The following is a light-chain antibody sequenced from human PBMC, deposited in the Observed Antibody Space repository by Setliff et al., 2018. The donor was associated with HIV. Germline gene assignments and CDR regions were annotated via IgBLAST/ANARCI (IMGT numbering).Light chain of an antibody. CDR1: SSDVGGYTY. V-gene: IGLV2-11*01. CDR3: CSYAGSFTWV. CDR2: DVS. Sequence: VLAQPRSVSGSRGQSVTISCTGSSSDVGGYTYVSWYQQHPGKSPKLMIYDVSKRPSGVPDRVSGSKSGNTASLTISGLQAEDEADYYCCSYAGSFTWVFGGGTKVTVL. J-gene: IGLJ2*01.